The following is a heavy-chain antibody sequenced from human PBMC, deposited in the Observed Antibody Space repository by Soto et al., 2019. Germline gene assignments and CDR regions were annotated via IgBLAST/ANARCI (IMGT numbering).Heavy chain of an antibody. D-gene: IGHD6-19*01. CDR2: IIPIFGTA. CDR1: GGTFSSYA. V-gene: IGHV1-69*13. CDR3: ARDRTGYSSGWLFDP. Sequence: SVKVSCKASGGTFSSYATSWVRQAPGQGLEWMGGIIPIFGTANYAQKFQGRVTITADESTSTAYMELSSLRSEDTAVYYCARDRTGYSSGWLFDPWGQGTLVTVSS. J-gene: IGHJ5*02.